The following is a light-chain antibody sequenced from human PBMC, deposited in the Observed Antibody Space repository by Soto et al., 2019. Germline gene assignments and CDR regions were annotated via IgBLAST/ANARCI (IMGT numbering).Light chain of an antibody. V-gene: IGKV3-20*01. CDR1: QRVSSIY. CDR3: QQYGSSPPT. J-gene: IGKJ1*01. CDR2: GAS. Sequence: EIVLTQSPGTLSLSPGERATLSCRASQRVSSIYLAWYQQKHGQAPRLLIYGASSRASGIPERFSGSGSGTDFTLTISRLEPEDFALYYCQQYGSSPPTFGQGTKVEIK.